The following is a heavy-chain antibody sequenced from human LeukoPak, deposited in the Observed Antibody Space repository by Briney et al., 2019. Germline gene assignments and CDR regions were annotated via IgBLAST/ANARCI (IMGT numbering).Heavy chain of an antibody. J-gene: IGHJ4*02. CDR1: GFTFSTYS. D-gene: IGHD3-9*01. V-gene: IGHV3-23*01. Sequence: GGSLRLSCAASGFTFSTYSMTWVRQAPGKGLEWVSSIYGSGERTFYADSVRGRFTISRDNSKNALYLQMNSLRAEDTAVYYCAREGDFDWLFHYWGQGTLVTVSS. CDR3: AREGDFDWLFHY. CDR2: IYGSGERT.